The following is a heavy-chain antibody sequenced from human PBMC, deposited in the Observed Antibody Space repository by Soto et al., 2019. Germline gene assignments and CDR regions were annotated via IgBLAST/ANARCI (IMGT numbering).Heavy chain of an antibody. Sequence: GGSLRLSCAASGFTFSSYGMHWVRQAPGKGLEWVAVISYDGSNKYYADSVKGRFTISRDNSKNTLYLQMNSLRAEDTAVYYCAKDRYSGYGPDAFDIWGQGTMVTVSS. D-gene: IGHD5-12*01. CDR1: GFTFSSYG. CDR2: ISYDGSNK. J-gene: IGHJ3*02. V-gene: IGHV3-30*18. CDR3: AKDRYSGYGPDAFDI.